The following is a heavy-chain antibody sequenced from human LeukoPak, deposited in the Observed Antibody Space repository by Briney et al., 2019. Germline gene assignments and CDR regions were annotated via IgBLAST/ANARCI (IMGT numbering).Heavy chain of an antibody. J-gene: IGHJ3*02. CDR1: GFTFSSYS. Sequence: GGSLRLSCAASGFTFSSYSMNWVRQAPGKGLECVSYMSNSGNTIHYADSVKGRFTISRDNPKNSLFMQMNSLRAEDTAVYFCARVLSSYGQEAFDIWGQGTMVTVSS. CDR3: ARVLSSYGQEAFDI. D-gene: IGHD5-18*01. V-gene: IGHV3-48*04. CDR2: MSNSGNTI.